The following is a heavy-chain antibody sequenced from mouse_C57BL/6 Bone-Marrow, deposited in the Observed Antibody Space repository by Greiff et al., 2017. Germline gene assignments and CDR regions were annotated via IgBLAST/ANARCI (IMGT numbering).Heavy chain of an antibody. J-gene: IGHJ2*01. CDR1: GFTFSSYA. CDR3: ARGGLGPPDY. CDR2: ISDGGSYT. D-gene: IGHD4-1*01. Sequence: EVQVVESGGGLVKPGGSLKLSCAASGFTFSSYAMSWVRQTPEKRLEWVATISDGGSYTYYPDNVKGRFTISRDNAKNNLYLQMSHLKSEDTAMYYCARGGLGPPDYWGQGTTLTVSS. V-gene: IGHV5-4*01.